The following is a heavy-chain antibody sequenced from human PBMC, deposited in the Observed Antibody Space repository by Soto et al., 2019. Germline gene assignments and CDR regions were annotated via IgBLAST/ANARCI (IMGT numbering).Heavy chain of an antibody. D-gene: IGHD3-16*02. Sequence: GGSLRLSCSASGFPFNVYDVLWVRRAPGRGLEYVSGISSNGDSTYYADSVRGRFTTSRDNSKNTLYLQMRSLRPDDTAVYSCGKAPGLYSDSHTYYSVWGQGTLVTVSS. CDR3: GKAPGLYSDSHTYYSV. J-gene: IGHJ4*02. V-gene: IGHV3-64D*06. CDR1: GFPFNVYD. CDR2: ISSNGDST.